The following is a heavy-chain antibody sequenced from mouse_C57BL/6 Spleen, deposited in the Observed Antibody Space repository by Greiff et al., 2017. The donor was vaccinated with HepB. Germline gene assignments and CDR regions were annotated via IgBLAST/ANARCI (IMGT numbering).Heavy chain of an antibody. V-gene: IGHV5-9-1*02. CDR2: ISSGGDYI. CDR1: GFTFSSYA. J-gene: IGHJ2*01. D-gene: IGHD1-1*01. CDR3: TRDGLEGDFDY. Sequence: EVHLVESGEGLVKPGGSLKLSCAASGFTFSSYAMSWVRQTPEKRLEWVAYISSGGDYIYYADTVKGRFTISRDNARNTLYLQMSSLKSEDTAMYYCTRDGLEGDFDYWGQGTTLTVSS.